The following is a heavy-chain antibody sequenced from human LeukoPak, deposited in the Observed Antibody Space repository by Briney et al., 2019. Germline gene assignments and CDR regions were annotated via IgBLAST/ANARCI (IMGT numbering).Heavy chain of an antibody. J-gene: IGHJ4*02. CDR3: VRLGRAAGFYFFDY. D-gene: IGHD6-13*01. Sequence: PSETLSLTCTVSGGSISSYYWSWIRQPPGKGLEWIGYIYYSGSTNYNPSLKSRVTISVDTSKNQFSLKLSSVTAADTAVYYCVRLGRAAGFYFFDYWGQGSLVTVSS. CDR1: GGSISSYY. V-gene: IGHV4-59*01. CDR2: IYYSGST.